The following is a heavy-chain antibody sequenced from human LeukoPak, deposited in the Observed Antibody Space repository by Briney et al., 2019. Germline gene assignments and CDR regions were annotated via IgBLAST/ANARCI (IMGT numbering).Heavy chain of an antibody. CDR2: INPSGGST. J-gene: IGHJ6*03. V-gene: IGHV1-46*01. D-gene: IGHD4-17*01. Sequence: ASVKVSCKASGYTFTSYYMHWVRQAPGQALEWMGIINPSGGSTSYAQKFQARVTMTMDTSTSTVYMELSSLRSEDTAVYYCARDNFLDHPGSGYSNPHYGENNYYYYYYMDVWGKGTRVTISS. CDR3: ARDNFLDHPGSGYSNPHYGENNYYYYYYMDV. CDR1: GYTFTSYY.